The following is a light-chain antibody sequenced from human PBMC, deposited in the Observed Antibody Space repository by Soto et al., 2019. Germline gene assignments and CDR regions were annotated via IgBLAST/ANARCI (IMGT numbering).Light chain of an antibody. Sequence: QSALAQPPSAAWSPGQSVTISCTGTSSDVGGYNFVSWYQHHPGKAPKVIIYEVSKRPSGVPNRFSGPKSGNTASLTVSGRQAEDEADYYCSSYAGSNIYVLGTGTKLTVL. CDR3: SSYAGSNIYV. CDR1: SSDVGGYNF. V-gene: IGLV2-8*01. J-gene: IGLJ1*01. CDR2: EVS.